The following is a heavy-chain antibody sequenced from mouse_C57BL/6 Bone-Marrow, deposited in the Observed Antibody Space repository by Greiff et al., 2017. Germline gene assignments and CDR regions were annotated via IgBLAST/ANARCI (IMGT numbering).Heavy chain of an antibody. CDR2: INPYNGGT. CDR3: ARTITTVVAPAAY. V-gene: IGHV1-19*01. Sequence: VHVKQSGPVLVKPGASVKMSCKASGYTFTDYYMNWVKQSHGKSLEWIGVINPYNGGTSYNQKFKGKATLTVDKSSSTAYMELNSLTSEDSAVYYCARTITTVVAPAAYWGQGTLVTVSA. D-gene: IGHD1-1*01. J-gene: IGHJ3*01. CDR1: GYTFTDYY.